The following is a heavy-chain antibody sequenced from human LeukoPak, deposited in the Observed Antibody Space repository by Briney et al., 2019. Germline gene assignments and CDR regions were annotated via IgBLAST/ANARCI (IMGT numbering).Heavy chain of an antibody. CDR2: INPNSGGT. V-gene: IGHV1-2*02. J-gene: IGHJ4*02. Sequence: ASVKVSCKPSGYTFTGYYMNWVRQAPGHGLEWMGWINPNSGGTNYEQKFQGRVTMTRDTSISTAYMELSRLRSDDTAVCYCAREVGYQYYDFWSGPRLDYWGQGTLVTVSS. D-gene: IGHD3-3*01. CDR1: GYTFTGYY. CDR3: AREVGYQYYDFWSGPRLDY.